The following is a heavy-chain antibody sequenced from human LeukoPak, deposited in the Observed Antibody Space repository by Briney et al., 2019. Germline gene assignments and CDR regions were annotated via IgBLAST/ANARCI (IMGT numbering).Heavy chain of an antibody. J-gene: IGHJ5*02. CDR3: ARLVFRSSWTDLGWFDP. CDR2: INPSSGGT. Sequence: ASVKVSCKASVYTFTHYYMHWVRQAPGQGLEWMGWINPSSGGTNYVQKFQGRVAHTRDTSISTPYMELNGLRSDDTALYCCARLVFRSSWTDLGWFDPWGQGTLVTVS. CDR1: VYTFTHYY. V-gene: IGHV1-2*02. D-gene: IGHD6-13*01.